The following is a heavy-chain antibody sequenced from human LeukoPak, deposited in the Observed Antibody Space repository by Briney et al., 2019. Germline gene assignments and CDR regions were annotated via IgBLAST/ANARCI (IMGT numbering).Heavy chain of an antibody. CDR2: IYSGTI. D-gene: IGHD4/OR15-4a*01. V-gene: IGHV3-53*01. CDR3: ARRAGAYSHPNDY. CDR1: GFTVSSNS. Sequence: GGSLRLSCTVSGFTVSSNSMSWVRQAPGKGLEWVSFIYSGTIHYSDSVKGRFTISRDNSKNTLYLQMNSLRAEDTAVYYCARRAGAYSHPNDYWGQGTLVTVSS. J-gene: IGHJ4*02.